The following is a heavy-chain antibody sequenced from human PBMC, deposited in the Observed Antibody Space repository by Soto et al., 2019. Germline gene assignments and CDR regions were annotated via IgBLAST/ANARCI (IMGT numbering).Heavy chain of an antibody. CDR3: AREGPAPYYYYGMDV. CDR1: GYSFTTYG. J-gene: IGHJ6*02. V-gene: IGHV1-18*01. CDR2: ISGYNGNT. Sequence: QVQLVQSRGEVKKPGASVKVSCKTSGYSFTTYGISWVRQAPGQGLEWMGWISGYNGNTNYAQKLQGRVTMTTDTPXRTAYMELRSLRSDDTAVYYCAREGPAPYYYYGMDVWGQGSTVTVSS.